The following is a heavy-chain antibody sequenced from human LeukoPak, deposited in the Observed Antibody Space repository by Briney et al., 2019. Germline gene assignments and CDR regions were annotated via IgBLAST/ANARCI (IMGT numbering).Heavy chain of an antibody. J-gene: IGHJ4*02. CDR3: ARGEVADY. CDR1: GGSYSGYY. CDR2: INHSGST. V-gene: IGHV4-34*01. Sequence: SETLSLTCAVYGGSYSGYYWSWIRQPPGKGLEWIGEINHSGSTNYNPSLKSRVTISVDTSKNQFSLKLSSVTAADTAVYYCARGEVADYWGQGTLVTVSS.